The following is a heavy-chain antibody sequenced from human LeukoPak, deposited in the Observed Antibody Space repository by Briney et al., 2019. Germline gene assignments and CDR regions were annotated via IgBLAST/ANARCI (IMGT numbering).Heavy chain of an antibody. CDR2: IDHGGST. J-gene: IGHJ5*02. CDR3: ARDGSGCSGGSCYSALNWFDP. Sequence: SETLSLTCAVYGGSFSGYYWSWVRQPPGKGLEWIGDIDHGGSTSYNPSLKSRVTISADTSKNQISLKVNSVTAADTAMYYCARDGSGCSGGSCYSALNWFDPWGQGTLVTVSS. V-gene: IGHV4-34*01. D-gene: IGHD2-15*01. CDR1: GGSFSGYY.